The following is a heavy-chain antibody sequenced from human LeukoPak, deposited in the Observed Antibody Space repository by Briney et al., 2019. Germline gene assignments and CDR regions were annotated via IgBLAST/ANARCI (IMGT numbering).Heavy chain of an antibody. Sequence: GESLKISCKGSGYNFTNNWIGWVRQMPGKGLDWMGIIYPGDSDTTYSPSFQGQVTISADKSISTAFLQWSSLKASDTAMYYCVRAVEMSVNAFDIWGQGTMVTVSS. CDR1: GYNFTNNW. CDR2: IYPGDSDT. V-gene: IGHV5-51*01. J-gene: IGHJ3*02. D-gene: IGHD5-24*01. CDR3: VRAVEMSVNAFDI.